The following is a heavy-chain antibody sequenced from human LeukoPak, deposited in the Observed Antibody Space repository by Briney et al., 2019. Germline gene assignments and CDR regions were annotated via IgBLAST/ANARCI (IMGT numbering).Heavy chain of an antibody. J-gene: IGHJ4*02. CDR3: ARLSRRYFDWLFYPDYFDY. Sequence: SETLSLTCTVSGGSISSYYWSWIRQPPGKGLEWIGYIYYSGSTNYNPSLKGRVTISVDTSKNQFSLKLSSVTAADTAVYYCARLSRRYFDWLFYPDYFDYWGQGTLVTVSS. CDR1: GGSISSYY. CDR2: IYYSGST. D-gene: IGHD3-9*01. V-gene: IGHV4-59*08.